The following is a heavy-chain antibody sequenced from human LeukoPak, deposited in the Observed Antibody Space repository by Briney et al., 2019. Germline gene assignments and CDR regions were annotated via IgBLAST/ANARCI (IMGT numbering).Heavy chain of an antibody. CDR3: ARDRFEGYTKYVSDY. Sequence: SQTLSLTCTVSGGSISSGSYYGSWIRQPAGKGLEWIGRIYTSGSTNYNPSLKSRVTMSVDTSNNQFSLKLSSVTAADTAVYYCARDRFEGYTKYVSDYWGQGTLVTVSS. CDR1: GGSISSGSYY. V-gene: IGHV4-61*02. J-gene: IGHJ4*02. D-gene: IGHD4-11*01. CDR2: IYTSGST.